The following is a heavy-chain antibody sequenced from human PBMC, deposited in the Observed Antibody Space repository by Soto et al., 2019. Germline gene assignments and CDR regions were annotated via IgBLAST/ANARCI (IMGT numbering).Heavy chain of an antibody. Sequence: GWSLRLSCASSGFTFISYAMHWVRQAPGKGLEWVAVISYDGSNKYYADSVKGRFTISRDNSKNTLYLQMNSLRAEDTAVYYCARDGTTVVTPWDYYYYGMDVWGQGTTVTVSS. CDR1: GFTFISYA. J-gene: IGHJ6*02. V-gene: IGHV3-30-3*01. CDR3: ARDGTTVVTPWDYYYYGMDV. D-gene: IGHD1-7*01. CDR2: ISYDGSNK.